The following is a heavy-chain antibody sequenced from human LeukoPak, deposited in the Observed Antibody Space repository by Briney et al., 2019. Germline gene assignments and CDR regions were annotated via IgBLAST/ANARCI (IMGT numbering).Heavy chain of an antibody. J-gene: IGHJ4*02. CDR1: GGSFSGYY. D-gene: IGHD1-26*01. V-gene: IGHV4-34*01. Sequence: SETLSLTCAVYGGSFSGYYWSWIRQPPGKGLEWIGEINHSGSTNYNPSLKSRVTISVDTSKSQVSLKLTSVTAADTAVYYCARVALSGNYFFDFWGPGTLVTVSS. CDR3: ARVALSGNYFFDF. CDR2: INHSGST.